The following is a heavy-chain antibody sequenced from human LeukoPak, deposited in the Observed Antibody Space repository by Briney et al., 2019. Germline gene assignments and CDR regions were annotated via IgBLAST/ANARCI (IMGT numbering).Heavy chain of an antibody. J-gene: IGHJ4*02. V-gene: IGHV3-7*04. D-gene: IGHD6-13*01. Sequence: PGGSLTLSCAASGFTFSSYWMSWVRQAPGKGLEWVANIKQDGSKKYYVDSVKGRFTISRGNAKNSLYLQMNSLRAEDTAVYYCARGTIAAAGYYYFDYWGQGTQVTVSS. CDR1: GFTFSSYW. CDR3: ARGTIAAAGYYYFDY. CDR2: IKQDGSKK.